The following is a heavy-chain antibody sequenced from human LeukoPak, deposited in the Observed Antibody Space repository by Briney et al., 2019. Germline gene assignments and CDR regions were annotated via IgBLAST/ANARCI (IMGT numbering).Heavy chain of an antibody. V-gene: IGHV3-7*01. CDR2: IKQDGSEK. CDR1: GFTFSSYW. Sequence: GGSLRLSCAASGFTFSSYWMNWVRQAPGKGLEWVANIKQDGSEKYYVDSVKGRFTISRDNAKNSLYLQMNSLRAEDTAVYYCARGTTIAVAGIHFDYWGQGTLVTVSS. J-gene: IGHJ4*02. D-gene: IGHD6-19*01. CDR3: ARGTTIAVAGIHFDY.